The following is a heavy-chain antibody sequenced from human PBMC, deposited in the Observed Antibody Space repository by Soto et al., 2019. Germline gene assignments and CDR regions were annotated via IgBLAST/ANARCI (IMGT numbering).Heavy chain of an antibody. Sequence: SETLSLTCTVSRGSISSGDYSWSWVRQHPGKGLEWMGYRSSSGSTDYNPSLKSRVTIVVETARHQCYLRLSSVTPADTAVYYCAREPEYLTSNFDYGGQGALVAVSS. V-gene: IGHV4-31*03. J-gene: IGHJ4*02. D-gene: IGHD2-2*01. CDR1: RGSISSGDYS. CDR2: RSSSGST. CDR3: AREPEYLTSNFDY.